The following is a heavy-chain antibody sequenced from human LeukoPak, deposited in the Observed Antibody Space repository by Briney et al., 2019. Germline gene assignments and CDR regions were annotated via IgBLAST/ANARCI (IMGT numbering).Heavy chain of an antibody. CDR3: AKGPYCTNGVCWGDYYYYMDV. V-gene: IGHV3-48*01. Sequence: GGSLRLSCAASGFTFSSYSMNWVRQAPGKGLEWVSYISSSSSTIYYADSVKGRFTISRDNSKNTLYLQMNSLRAEDTAVYYCAKGPYCTNGVCWGDYYYYMDVWGKGTTVTVSS. J-gene: IGHJ6*03. CDR2: ISSSSSTI. D-gene: IGHD2-8*01. CDR1: GFTFSSYS.